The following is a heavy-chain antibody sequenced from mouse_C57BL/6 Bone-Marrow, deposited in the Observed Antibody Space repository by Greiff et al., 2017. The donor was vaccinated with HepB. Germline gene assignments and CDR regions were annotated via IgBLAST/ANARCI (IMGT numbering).Heavy chain of an antibody. Sequence: VQLQQPGAELVKPGASVKLSCKASGYTFTSYWMHWVKQRPGQGLEWIGMIHPNSGSTNYNEKFKSKATLTVDKSSSTAYMQLSSLTSEDSAVYDCTRRGIYDYALYYWGQGTTLTVSS. J-gene: IGHJ2*01. CDR2: IHPNSGST. V-gene: IGHV1-64*01. CDR3: TRRGIYDYALYY. CDR1: GYTFTSYW. D-gene: IGHD2-4*01.